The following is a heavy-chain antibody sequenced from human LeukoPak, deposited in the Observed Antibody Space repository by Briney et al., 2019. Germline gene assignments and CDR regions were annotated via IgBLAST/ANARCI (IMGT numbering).Heavy chain of an antibody. D-gene: IGHD3-22*01. J-gene: IGHJ4*02. CDR3: LVVVYDY. Sequence: PGRSLRLSCAASGFTFSSYAMHWVRQAPGKGLEWVAVISYDGSNKYYADSVKGRFTISRDNSKNTLYLQMNSLRAEDTAVYYCLVVVYDYWGQGTLVTVSS. V-gene: IGHV3-30-3*01. CDR1: GFTFSSYA. CDR2: ISYDGSNK.